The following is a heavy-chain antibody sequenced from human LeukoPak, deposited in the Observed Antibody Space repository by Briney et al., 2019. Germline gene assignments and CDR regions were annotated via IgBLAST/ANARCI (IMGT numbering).Heavy chain of an antibody. D-gene: IGHD6-19*01. CDR3: ARGSGAYGDFDY. CDR2: INSDGSST. J-gene: IGHJ4*02. CDR1: GFSVSGNW. Sequence: GGSLRLSCAASGFSVSGNWMHWVRQAPGRGLVWVSRINSDGSSTNYADSVRGRFTISRDNAKNTVYLQVNSLRVEDTAVYYCARGSGAYGDFDYWGQGTLVTVSS. V-gene: IGHV3-74*01.